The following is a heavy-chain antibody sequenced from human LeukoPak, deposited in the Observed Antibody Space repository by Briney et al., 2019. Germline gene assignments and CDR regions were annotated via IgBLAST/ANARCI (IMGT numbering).Heavy chain of an antibody. CDR3: AGATMATTPVDY. J-gene: IGHJ4*02. D-gene: IGHD5-24*01. CDR2: ISSSGSTI. CDR1: GFTFSDYY. V-gene: IGHV3-11*01. Sequence: GGSLRLSCAASGFTFSDYYMSWIRQAPGKGLEWVSYISSSGSTIYYAESVKGRFTISRDNAKNSLDLQMNSLRAEDTAVYYCAGATMATTPVDYWGQGTLVTVSS.